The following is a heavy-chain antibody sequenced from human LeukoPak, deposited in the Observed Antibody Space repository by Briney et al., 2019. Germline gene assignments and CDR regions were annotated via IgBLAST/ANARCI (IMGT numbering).Heavy chain of an antibody. CDR3: ARDESPYRYSGSYWGNAFDI. V-gene: IGHV1-69*06. CDR1: GGTFSSYA. J-gene: IGHJ3*02. D-gene: IGHD1-26*01. CDR2: IIPICGTA. Sequence: GASVKVSCKASGGTFSSYAISWVRQAPGQGLEWMGGIIPICGTANYAQKFQGRVTITADKSTSTAYMELSSLRSEDTAVYYCARDESPYRYSGSYWGNAFDIWGQGTMVTVSS.